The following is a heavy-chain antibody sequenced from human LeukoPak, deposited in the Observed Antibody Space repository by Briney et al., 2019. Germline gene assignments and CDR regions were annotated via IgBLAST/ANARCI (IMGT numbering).Heavy chain of an antibody. J-gene: IGHJ6*03. D-gene: IGHD4-11*01. Sequence: GASVKVSCKASGYTFTSYDINWVRQATGQGLEWMGWMNPNSGNTGYAQKFQGRVTMTRNTSISTAYMELSSLRSEDTAVYYCAREPTTVKGTYMDVWGKGTTVTVSS. V-gene: IGHV1-8*01. CDR3: AREPTTVKGTYMDV. CDR1: GYTFTSYD. CDR2: MNPNSGNT.